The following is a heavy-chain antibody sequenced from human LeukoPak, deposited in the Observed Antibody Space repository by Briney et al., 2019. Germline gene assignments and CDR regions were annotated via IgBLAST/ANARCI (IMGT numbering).Heavy chain of an antibody. CDR2: IYSDVTT. CDR3: ARFRGAYYFDY. Sequence: GGSLRLSCAASAFTVSSNYMSWVRQAPGKGLEWVSVIYSDVTTYYADSVKGRFTISRDNSKNTLYLQMNSLRAEDTAVYYCARFRGAYYFDYWGQGTLVTVSS. V-gene: IGHV3-53*01. D-gene: IGHD3-10*01. CDR1: AFTVSSNY. J-gene: IGHJ4*02.